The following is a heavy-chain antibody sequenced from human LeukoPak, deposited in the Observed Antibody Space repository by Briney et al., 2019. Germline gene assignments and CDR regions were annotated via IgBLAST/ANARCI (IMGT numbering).Heavy chain of an antibody. CDR3: ARFSRNAWPYDAFDI. J-gene: IGHJ3*02. V-gene: IGHV1-69*06. D-gene: IGHD5-12*01. CDR1: GYTFTSYG. CDR2: IIPIFGTA. Sequence: ASVKVSCKASGYTFTSYGISWVRQAPGQGLEWMGGIIPIFGTANYAQKFQGRVTITADKSTSTAYMELSSLRSEDTAVYYCARFSRNAWPYDAFDIWGQGTMVTVSS.